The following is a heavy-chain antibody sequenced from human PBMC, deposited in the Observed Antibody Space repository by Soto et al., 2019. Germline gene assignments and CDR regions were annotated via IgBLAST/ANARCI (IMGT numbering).Heavy chain of an antibody. CDR3: AVGRGHVNNGFDP. V-gene: IGHV4-61*01. J-gene: IGHJ5*02. D-gene: IGHD1-26*01. Sequence: QVQLQESGPGLVKPSETLSLTCTVSGGSVSSPTYYWSWIRQPPGKGLEWIGYMYYSGSTNYNPYLKSPVTISLDTAKNQFSLKLSYVTAADTDVNYCAVGRGHVNNGFDPWGQGTLVTVSS. CDR1: GGSVSSPTYY. CDR2: MYYSGST.